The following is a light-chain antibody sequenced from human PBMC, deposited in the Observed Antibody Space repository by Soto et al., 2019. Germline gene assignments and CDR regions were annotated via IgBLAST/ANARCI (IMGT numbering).Light chain of an antibody. CDR3: SSYTTSSTRV. CDR1: SGDIGIYKY. J-gene: IGLJ1*01. V-gene: IGLV2-14*03. CDR2: EVT. Sequence: QSLFTQPASVSFSPGRSISISRTACSGDIGIYKYVSWYQQQPGKVPKLIIYEVTNRPSGVSNRFSGSKSGNTASLTISGLQAEDEADYYCSSYTTSSTRVFGPGTKVTVL.